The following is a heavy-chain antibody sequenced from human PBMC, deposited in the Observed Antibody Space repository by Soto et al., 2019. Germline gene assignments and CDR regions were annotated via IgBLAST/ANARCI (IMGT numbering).Heavy chain of an antibody. V-gene: IGHV3-30*18. Sequence: GGSLRLSCAASGFTFSSYGMHWVRQAPGKGLEWVAVISYDGSNKYYADSVKGRFTISRDNSKNTLYLQMNSLRAEDTAVFYCAKRGEEIAVADDWFDPWGQGTLVPVSS. J-gene: IGHJ5*02. CDR2: ISYDGSNK. CDR1: GFTFSSYG. CDR3: AKRGEEIAVADDWFDP. D-gene: IGHD6-19*01.